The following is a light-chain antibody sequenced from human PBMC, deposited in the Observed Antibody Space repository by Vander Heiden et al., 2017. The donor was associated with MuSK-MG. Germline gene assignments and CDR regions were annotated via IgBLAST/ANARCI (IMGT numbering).Light chain of an antibody. CDR1: KLGDKF. CDR3: QAWDSGTVV. J-gene: IGLJ7*01. Sequence: SFELTQSPSVSVSPGQTASITCSGDKLGDKFVCWYQQKPGQSPVLVIYQHFKRPAVIPERFSGSNSGNTATLTISGTQAMDEDDYYCQAWDSGTVVFGGGTKLTVL. V-gene: IGLV3-1*01. CDR2: QHF.